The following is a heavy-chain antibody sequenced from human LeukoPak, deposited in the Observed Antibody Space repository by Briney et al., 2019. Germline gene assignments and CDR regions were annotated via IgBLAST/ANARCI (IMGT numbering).Heavy chain of an antibody. J-gene: IGHJ4*02. V-gene: IGHV1-2*02. CDR1: GYTFTGYY. CDR3: AFGIAAAGSTDY. Sequence: ASVKVSCTASGYTFTGYYMHWVRQAPGQGLEWMGWINPNSGGTNYAQKFQGRVTMTRDTSISTAYMELSRLRSDDTAVYYCAFGIAAAGSTDYWGQGTLVTVSS. CDR2: INPNSGGT. D-gene: IGHD6-13*01.